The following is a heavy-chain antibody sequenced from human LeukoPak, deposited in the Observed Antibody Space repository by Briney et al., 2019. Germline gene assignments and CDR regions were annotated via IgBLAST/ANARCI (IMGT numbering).Heavy chain of an antibody. CDR3: AREMYASGWLNAFDI. V-gene: IGHV3-20*04. CDR1: GFTFDDHG. D-gene: IGHD6-19*01. J-gene: IGHJ3*02. Sequence: GGSLRLSCAASGFTFDDHGMSWVRQAPGKGLEWVSGINWNGGSTGYADSVRGRLTISRDNDKNSLYLQMNSLRAEDTALYYCAREMYASGWLNAFDIWGQGTMVTVSS. CDR2: INWNGGST.